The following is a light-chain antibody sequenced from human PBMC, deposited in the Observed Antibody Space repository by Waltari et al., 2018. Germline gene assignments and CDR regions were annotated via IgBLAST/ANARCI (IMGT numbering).Light chain of an antibody. CDR2: DAS. CDR3: QQRSNWPPWT. CDR1: QSVSSY. J-gene: IGKJ1*01. V-gene: IGKV3-11*01. Sequence: EIVLTQSPATLSLSPGERATLSCRASQSVSSYLAWYQQKHGQAPRLLIYDASNMATGIPARFSGSGSGTDFTLTISILEPEDFAVYYCQQRSNWPPWTFGQGTKVEIK.